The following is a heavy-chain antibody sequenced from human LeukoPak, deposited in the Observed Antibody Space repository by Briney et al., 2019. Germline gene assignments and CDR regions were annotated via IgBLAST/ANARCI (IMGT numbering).Heavy chain of an antibody. V-gene: IGHV3-53*05. CDR1: GFTVSSNY. D-gene: IGHD2-15*01. Sequence: GGSLRLSCAASGFTVSSNYMSWVRQAPGKGLEWVSVIYSGGSTYYADSVKGRFTISRDNSKNTLYLQMNSLRAEDTAVYYCARDQRRYCSGGSCYSASDYWGQGTLVTVSS. J-gene: IGHJ4*02. CDR3: ARDQRRYCSGGSCYSASDY. CDR2: IYSGGST.